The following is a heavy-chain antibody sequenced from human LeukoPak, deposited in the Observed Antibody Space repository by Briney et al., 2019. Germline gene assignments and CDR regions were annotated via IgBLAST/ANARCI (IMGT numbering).Heavy chain of an antibody. Sequence: GGSLRLSCAASGFTFSSYAMHWVRQAPGKGLEWVAVISYDGSNKYHADSVKGRFTISRDNSKNTLYLQMNSLRAEDTAVYYCASPPYGGNGYYFDYWGQGTLVTVSS. CDR1: GFTFSSYA. D-gene: IGHD4-23*01. J-gene: IGHJ4*02. CDR2: ISYDGSNK. CDR3: ASPPYGGNGYYFDY. V-gene: IGHV3-30-3*01.